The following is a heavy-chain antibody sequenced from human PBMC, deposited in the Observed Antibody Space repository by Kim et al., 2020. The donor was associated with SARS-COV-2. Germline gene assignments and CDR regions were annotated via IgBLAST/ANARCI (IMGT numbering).Heavy chain of an antibody. CDR2: ISGSGGST. Sequence: GGSLRLSCAASGFTFSSYAMSWVRQAPGKGLEWVSAISGSGGSTYYADSVKGRFTISRDNSKNTLYLQMNSLRAEDTAVYYCAKVAEMHSVWAPPYYFDYWGQGTLVTVSS. D-gene: IGHD3-16*01. CDR1: GFTFSSYA. J-gene: IGHJ4*02. CDR3: AKVAEMHSVWAPPYYFDY. V-gene: IGHV3-23*01.